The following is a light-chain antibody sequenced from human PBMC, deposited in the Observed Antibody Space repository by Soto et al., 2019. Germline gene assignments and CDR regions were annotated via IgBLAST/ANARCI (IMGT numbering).Light chain of an antibody. J-gene: IGLJ1*01. CDR2: DVS. CDR3: YSYTSSSTYV. V-gene: IGLV2-14*03. CDR1: SSDVGGYNY. Sequence: QSALTQPSSGSGSPGQSITISCTGTSSDVGGYNYVSWYQQHPAKAPKVMIYDVSNRPSGVSNRFYGSKSGNTASLTISGLQAEDEADYYCYSYTSSSTYVFGTGTKVTVL.